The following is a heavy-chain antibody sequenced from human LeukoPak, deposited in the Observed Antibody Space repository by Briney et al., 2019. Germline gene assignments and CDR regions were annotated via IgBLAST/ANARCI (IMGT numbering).Heavy chain of an antibody. V-gene: IGHV1-2*02. CDR2: INPNSGGT. CDR3: ARVTHTELSTWFDP. D-gene: IGHD5-18*01. CDR1: GYTFTGYY. J-gene: IGHJ5*02. Sequence: GASVKVSCKASGYTFTGYYMHWVRQAPGQGLEWMGWINPNSGGTNYAQKFQGGVTMTRDTSISTAYMELSRLRSDDTAVYYCARVTHTELSTWFDPWGQGTLVTVSS.